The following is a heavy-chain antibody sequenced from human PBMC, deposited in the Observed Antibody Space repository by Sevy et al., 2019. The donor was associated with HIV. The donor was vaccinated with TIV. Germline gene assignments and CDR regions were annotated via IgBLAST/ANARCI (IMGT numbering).Heavy chain of an antibody. Sequence: SETLSLTCTVSGGSISSYYWSWIRYPAGKGLEWIGRIYTSGSTNYNPSLKSRVTMSVDTSKNQFSLKLSSVTAADTAVYYCARERGRITIFGVVTGLFDYWGQGTLVTVSS. D-gene: IGHD3-3*01. J-gene: IGHJ4*02. V-gene: IGHV4-4*07. CDR2: IYTSGST. CDR1: GGSISSYY. CDR3: ARERGRITIFGVVTGLFDY.